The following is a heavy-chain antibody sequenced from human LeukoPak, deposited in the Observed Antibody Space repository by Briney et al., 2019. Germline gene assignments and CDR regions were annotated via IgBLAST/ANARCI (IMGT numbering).Heavy chain of an antibody. CDR3: TPVMVEDRGF. V-gene: IGHV3-15*01. J-gene: IGHJ4*02. CDR2: IKSNNDGGTT. D-gene: IGHD2-21*01. Sequence: GGSLRLSCAASGFIFNKAWMNWVRQAPGKGPEWVGRIKSNNDGGTTDYASPVEGRFIISGDDSKNTIYLQMNRLIIDDTAIYYCTPVMVEDRGFWGQGTLVTVSS. CDR1: GFIFNKAW.